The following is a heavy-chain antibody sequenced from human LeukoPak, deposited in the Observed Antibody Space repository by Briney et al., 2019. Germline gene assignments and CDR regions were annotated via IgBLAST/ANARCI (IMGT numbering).Heavy chain of an antibody. J-gene: IGHJ4*01. CDR3: AKFNGIFTGYFDY. Sequence: QTGGPLRSSGEAPGLTLGSYALAWFGQSPGKGLRGVSSISGGGGGTYYAEFVKGRFTTSKDNYKNTLWLKINSLKAEDTAEYCCAKFNGIFTGYFDYWGHGTLVT. CDR2: ISGGGGGT. CDR1: GLTLGSYA. V-gene: IGHV3-23*01. D-gene: IGHD3-9*01.